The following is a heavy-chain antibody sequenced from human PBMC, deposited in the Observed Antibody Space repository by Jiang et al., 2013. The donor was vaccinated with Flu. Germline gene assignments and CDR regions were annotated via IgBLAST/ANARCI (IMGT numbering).Heavy chain of an antibody. D-gene: IGHD4-17*01. J-gene: IGHJ4*02. V-gene: IGHV4-34*01. CDR3: AREARQATVTRPDLN. Sequence: LLKPSETLSLTCAVYGGSFSGYYWSWIRQPPGKGLEWIGEINHSGSTNYNPSLKSRVTISVDTSKNQFSLKLSSVTAADTAVYYCAREARQATVTRPDLNWGQGTLVTVSS. CDR1: GGSFSGYY. CDR2: INHSGST.